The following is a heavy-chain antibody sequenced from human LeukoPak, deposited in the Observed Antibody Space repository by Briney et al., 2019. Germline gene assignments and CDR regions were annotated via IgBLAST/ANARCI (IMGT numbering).Heavy chain of an antibody. D-gene: IGHD3-16*01. J-gene: IGHJ6*02. V-gene: IGHV4-61*08. CDR1: GGSISSGGYY. CDR2: IHYSGRA. Sequence: SQTLSLTCTVSGGSISSGGYYWTWVRQPPGQGLEWIGQIHYSGRADYNPSLKRRITISVDTSKNQMSLTLTSVTAADTAIYYCVKFGVDYDMGVWGQGTTVTVSS. CDR3: VKFGVDYDMGV.